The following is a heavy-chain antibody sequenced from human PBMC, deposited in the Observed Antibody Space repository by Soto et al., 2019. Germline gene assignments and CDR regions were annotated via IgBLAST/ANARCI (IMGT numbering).Heavy chain of an antibody. Sequence: ETLSLTCAVYGGSFSGYCWSWIRQPPGKGLEWIGEINHSGSTNYNPSLKSRVTISVDTSKNQLSLKLSSVTAADTAVYYCAREMGYCSGGSCYLGYYYYGMDVWGQGTTVTVSS. V-gene: IGHV4-34*01. CDR3: AREMGYCSGGSCYLGYYYYGMDV. J-gene: IGHJ6*02. CDR2: INHSGST. D-gene: IGHD2-15*01. CDR1: GGSFSGYC.